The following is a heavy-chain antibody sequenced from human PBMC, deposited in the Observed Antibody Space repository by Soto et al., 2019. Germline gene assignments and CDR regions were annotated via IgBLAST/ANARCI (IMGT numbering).Heavy chain of an antibody. CDR3: ARRSIFTWSDAFDI. J-gene: IGHJ3*02. CDR2: INPSGGIT. D-gene: IGHD3-3*01. V-gene: IGHV1-46*01. Sequence: QVELVQSGAEVKKPGASVKVSCKAAGYTFTSYYMHWVRQAPGQGLEWMGFINPSGGITTYAQKFPARVTMASDSSTSNVYMELRTLKSEDTAVYYCARRSIFTWSDAFDIWGQGTMVTVSA. CDR1: GYTFTSYY.